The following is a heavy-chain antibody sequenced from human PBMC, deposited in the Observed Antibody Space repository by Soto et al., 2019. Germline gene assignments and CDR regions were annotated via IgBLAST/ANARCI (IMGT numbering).Heavy chain of an antibody. V-gene: IGHV4-31*03. J-gene: IGHJ3*02. CDR3: ARVRGYSGWASPEAFDI. Sequence: PSETLSLTCTVSGGSISSGGYYWSSIRHHPGKGLEWIGYIYYSGNTYYNPSLKSRITISVDTSKNQFSLNLSSVTSADTAVYYCARVRGYSGWASPEAFDIWGQGTMVTVSS. D-gene: IGHD6-19*01. CDR2: IYYSGNT. CDR1: GGSISSGGYY.